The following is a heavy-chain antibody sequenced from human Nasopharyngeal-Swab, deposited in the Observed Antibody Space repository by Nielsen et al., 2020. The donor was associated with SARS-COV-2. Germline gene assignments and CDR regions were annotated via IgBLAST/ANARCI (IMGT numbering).Heavy chain of an antibody. Sequence: VRQAPGKGLEWVSAISGSGGSTYYADSVKGRFTISRDNPKNTLYLQMNSLRAEDTAVYYCAKGPLIIVVDYYFDYWGQGTLVTVSS. V-gene: IGHV3-23*01. J-gene: IGHJ4*02. D-gene: IGHD2-2*01. CDR3: AKGPLIIVVDYYFDY. CDR2: ISGSGGST.